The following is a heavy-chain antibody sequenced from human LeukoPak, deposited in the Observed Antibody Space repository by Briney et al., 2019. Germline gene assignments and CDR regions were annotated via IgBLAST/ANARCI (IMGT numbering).Heavy chain of an antibody. CDR1: GFAFSSYA. CDR3: AKDLPVVIAIHHFDY. CDR2: VSYDGGSK. V-gene: IGHV3-30-3*01. J-gene: IGHJ4*02. Sequence: PGGSLRLSCAASGFAFSSYAMHWVRQGPGKGLEWVALVSYDGGSKYYADSVKGRITISRDNSKNTLYLQMNSLRAEDTAVYYCAKDLPVVIAIHHFDYWGQGTLVTVSS. D-gene: IGHD2-21*01.